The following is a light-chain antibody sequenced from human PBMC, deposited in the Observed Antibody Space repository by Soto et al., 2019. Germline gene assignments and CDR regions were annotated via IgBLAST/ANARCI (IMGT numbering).Light chain of an antibody. CDR1: QSVSSSY. J-gene: IGKJ1*01. V-gene: IGKV3-20*01. CDR2: GAS. CDR3: QQYDTSPPT. Sequence: IALTPSPFTLSLSPGERATLSCRASQSVSSSYLAWYQQKPGQAPRLLIYGASSRATGVPDRFSGSGSGTEFTLTISRLEPEDFAVYSCQQYDTSPPTFGQGTKVDI.